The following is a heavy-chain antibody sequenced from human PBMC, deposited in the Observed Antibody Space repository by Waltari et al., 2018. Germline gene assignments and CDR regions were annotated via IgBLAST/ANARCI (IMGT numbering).Heavy chain of an antibody. Sequence: VQLQESGPGLVKPSQTLSLTCIVSGGSISSGSYYWSWIRQPAGKGLEWVSAIRGSGGSTYYADSVKGRFTSSRDNSKNTLYLQMNSLRAEDTAVYYCAKDRARYSSWYYEIDYWGQGTLVTVSS. CDR2: IRGSGGST. D-gene: IGHD6-13*01. CDR3: AKDRARYSSWYYEIDY. CDR1: GGSISSGSYY. V-gene: IGHV3-23*01. J-gene: IGHJ4*02.